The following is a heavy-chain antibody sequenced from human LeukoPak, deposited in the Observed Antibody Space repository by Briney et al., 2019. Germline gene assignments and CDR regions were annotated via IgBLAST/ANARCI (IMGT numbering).Heavy chain of an antibody. CDR1: GFTFSSYA. CDR2: ISGSGGST. Sequence: GGSLRLSCAASGFTFSSYAMSWVRQAPGKGLEWVSAISGSGGSTYYADSVKGRFTISRDNSKNTLYLQLNSLRAEDTAVYYCARDLGYCTNGVCHTRFDYWGQGTLVAVSS. V-gene: IGHV3-23*01. D-gene: IGHD2-8*01. J-gene: IGHJ4*02. CDR3: ARDLGYCTNGVCHTRFDY.